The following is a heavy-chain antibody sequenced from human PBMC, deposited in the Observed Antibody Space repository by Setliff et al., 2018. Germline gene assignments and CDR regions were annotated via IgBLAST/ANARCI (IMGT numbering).Heavy chain of an antibody. Sequence: GGSLRLSCVGSGFIFSSYTLNWVRQAPGKGLEWVSYISYSGNAIYYADSVKGRFTISRDNAKNSLYLQMNSLRAEDTAVYYCLKKIIAGAGPPYDYFDYWGQGTLVTVSS. CDR1: GFIFSSYT. CDR2: ISYSGNAI. CDR3: LKKIIAGAGPPYDYFDY. D-gene: IGHD1-26*01. J-gene: IGHJ4*02. V-gene: IGHV3-48*04.